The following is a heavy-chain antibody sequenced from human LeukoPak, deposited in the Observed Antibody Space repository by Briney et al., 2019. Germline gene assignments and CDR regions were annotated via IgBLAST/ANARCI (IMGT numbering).Heavy chain of an antibody. J-gene: IGHJ3*02. CDR2: IRGDASRL. CDR3: ARVRNYCSSDRCYDVFDI. Sequence: GGSLRLSCVASGFSIGPFWMTWVRQAPGKGLEWVANIRGDASRLYYVDSVKGRFTIPRDNAKNSLYLQMSNLRAEDTSVYYCARVRNYCSSDRCYDVFDIWGQGTMVTVSS. V-gene: IGHV3-7*01. D-gene: IGHD6-19*01. CDR1: GFSIGPFW.